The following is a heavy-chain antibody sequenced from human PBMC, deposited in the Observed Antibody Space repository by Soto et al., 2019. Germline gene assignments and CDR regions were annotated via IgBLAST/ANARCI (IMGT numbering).Heavy chain of an antibody. CDR3: ARDEAYKWNDGGWFDP. V-gene: IGHV1-18*01. CDR1: GYTFTSYG. Sequence: QVQLVQSGAEVKKPGASVKVSCKASGYTFTSYGISWVRQASGQGLEWMGWISAYNGNTKYAQKLQGRVTMTTDTSTSTAYMEVRSQRSEDTAVYYCARDEAYKWNDGGWFDPWGQGTLVNVSS. D-gene: IGHD1-1*01. J-gene: IGHJ5*02. CDR2: ISAYNGNT.